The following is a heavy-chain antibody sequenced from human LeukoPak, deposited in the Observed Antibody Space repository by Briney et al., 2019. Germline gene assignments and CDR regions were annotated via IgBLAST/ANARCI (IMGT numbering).Heavy chain of an antibody. CDR3: ASLQGGYCSSTSCYYAWFDR. D-gene: IGHD2-2*01. V-gene: IGHV1-8*01. CDR2: MNPNSGNT. J-gene: IGHJ5*02. Sequence: GASVKVSCKASGYTFTSYDINWVRQAPGQGLEWMGWMNPNSGNTGYAQKFQGRVTMTRNTSISTAYMELSSLRSEDTAVYYCASLQGGYCSSTSCYYAWFDRWGEGTLVTVS. CDR1: GYTFTSYD.